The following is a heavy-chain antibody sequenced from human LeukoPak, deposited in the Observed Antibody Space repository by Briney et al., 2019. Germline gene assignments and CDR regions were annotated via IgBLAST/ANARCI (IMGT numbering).Heavy chain of an antibody. J-gene: IGHJ4*02. CDR2: ISGSGGST. V-gene: IGHV3-23*01. D-gene: IGHD3-22*01. CDR3: AGYDSSGYYLYYFDY. Sequence: PGGSLRLSCAASGFTFSSYAMSWVRQAPGKGLEWVSGISGSGGSTYYADSVKGRFTISRDNSKNTLYLQMNSLRAGDTAVYYCAGYDSSGYYLYYFDYWGQGTLVTVSS. CDR1: GFTFSSYA.